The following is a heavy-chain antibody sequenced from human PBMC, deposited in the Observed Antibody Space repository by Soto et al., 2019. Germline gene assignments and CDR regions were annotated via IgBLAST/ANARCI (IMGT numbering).Heavy chain of an antibody. V-gene: IGHV3-30-3*01. CDR2: ISYDGSNK. CDR3: ARDLASPSQSRPPNIAVAGACDY. D-gene: IGHD6-19*01. Sequence: QVQLVESGGGVVQPGRSLRLSCAASGFTFSSYAMHWVRQAPGKGLEWVAAISYDGSNKYYADSVKGRFTISRDNSKNTLYLQMNSLRAEDTAVYYCARDLASPSQSRPPNIAVAGACDYWGQGTLVTVSS. J-gene: IGHJ4*02. CDR1: GFTFSSYA.